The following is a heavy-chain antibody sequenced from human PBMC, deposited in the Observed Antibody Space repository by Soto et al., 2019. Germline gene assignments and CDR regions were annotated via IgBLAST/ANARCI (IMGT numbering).Heavy chain of an antibody. CDR2: IKWNSDRV. J-gene: IGHJ6*03. V-gene: IGHV3-9*01. Sequence: EVQLVESGGGLVXPGRSXXLSCAASGFXFXXFAMHWVXQAPGKGLEWVSGIKWNSDRVDYADSVKGRFTISRDKAKNSLYLQMNSLRSEDTALYYCAKDVGGNSGYWTYMDVWGKGTTVTVSS. CDR1: GFXFXXFA. D-gene: IGHD2-15*01. CDR3: AKDVGGNSGYWTYMDV.